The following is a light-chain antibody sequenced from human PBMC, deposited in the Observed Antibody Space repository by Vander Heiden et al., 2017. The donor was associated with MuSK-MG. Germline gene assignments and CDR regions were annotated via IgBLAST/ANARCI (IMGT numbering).Light chain of an antibody. CDR2: DDK. Sequence: NFMSTQPHSVSESPGTTVTISCTRRSGSLASNDVQWYPQRPDRAATSLLFDDKKRRSWGPDRFSGSIYRSSNAASLTISGRKAEDEADYYCQSDDSSNRGVFGGGTKLTVL. V-gene: IGLV6-57*03. J-gene: IGLJ3*02. CDR3: QSDDSSNRGV. CDR1: SGSLASND.